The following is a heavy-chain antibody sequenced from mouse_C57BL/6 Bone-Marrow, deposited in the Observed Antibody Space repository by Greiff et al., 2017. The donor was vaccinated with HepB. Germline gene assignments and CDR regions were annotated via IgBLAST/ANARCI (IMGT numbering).Heavy chain of an antibody. CDR2: INYDGSST. D-gene: IGHD2-4*01. J-gene: IGHJ3*01. CDR1: GFTFSDYY. CDR3: ARGTYDYDVAWFAY. V-gene: IGHV5-16*01. Sequence: EVMLVESEGGLVQPGSSMKLSCTASGFTFSDYYMAWVRQVPEKGLEWVANINYDGSSTYYLDSLKSRFIISRDNAKNILYLQMSSLKSEDTATYYCARGTYDYDVAWFAYWGQGTLVTVSA.